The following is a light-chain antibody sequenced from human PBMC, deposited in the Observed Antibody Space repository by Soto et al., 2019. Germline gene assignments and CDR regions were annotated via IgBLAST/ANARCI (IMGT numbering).Light chain of an antibody. CDR2: GAS. J-gene: IGKJ5*01. CDR1: QSVSSN. Sequence: EIVMTQSPATLSVSPGERSTLSCGASQSVSSNLAWYQQKPGQAPRLLIYGASTRATGIPARFSGSGSGTEFTLTISSLQSEDFAVYYCQQYNTWPPITFGQGTRLEIK. CDR3: QQYNTWPPIT. V-gene: IGKV3-15*01.